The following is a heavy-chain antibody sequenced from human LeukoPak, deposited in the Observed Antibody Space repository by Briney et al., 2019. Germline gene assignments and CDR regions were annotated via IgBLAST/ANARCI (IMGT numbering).Heavy chain of an antibody. J-gene: IGHJ4*02. CDR2: IHHSGST. CDR3: AREGSRWVDFEF. Sequence: SETRSLTCTVSGGSFSSHYWTWIRQPPGKGLEWIGYIHHSGSTNYNPSLKSRVTISLDTSKSQFSLKMTSVTAADTAVYYCAREGSRWVDFEFWGQGTLVTVSS. V-gene: IGHV4-59*11. D-gene: IGHD1-26*01. CDR1: GGSFSSHY.